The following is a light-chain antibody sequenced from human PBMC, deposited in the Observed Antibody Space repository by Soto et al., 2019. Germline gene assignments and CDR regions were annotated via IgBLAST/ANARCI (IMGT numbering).Light chain of an antibody. V-gene: IGLV2-14*01. J-gene: IGLJ2*01. Sequence: QSVLTQPASVSGSPGQSITISCTGTSSDIGAYDYVSWYQQHPARAPKLIIYDVNDRPSGVSDRFSGSKSGNAASLTISGLQAEDEADYFCSSYKIGSTHVVFGGGTKLTVL. CDR2: DVN. CDR1: SSDIGAYDY. CDR3: SSYKIGSTHVV.